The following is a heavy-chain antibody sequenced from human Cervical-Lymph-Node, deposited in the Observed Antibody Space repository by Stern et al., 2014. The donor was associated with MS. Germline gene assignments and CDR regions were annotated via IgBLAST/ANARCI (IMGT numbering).Heavy chain of an antibody. CDR3: AKDGRSYGKNFFDY. Sequence: VQLVESGGGVVQPGRSLRLSCAAAGFTFSGYDMHWVRPAPGRGLAWVAVVSYDGSKQEYADSVKGRFTISRDNSKNTLYLQMNSLRVEDTAVFYCAKDGRSYGKNFFDYWGQGTLVTVSS. CDR1: GFTFSGYD. V-gene: IGHV3-30*18. J-gene: IGHJ4*02. CDR2: VSYDGSKQ. D-gene: IGHD1-26*01.